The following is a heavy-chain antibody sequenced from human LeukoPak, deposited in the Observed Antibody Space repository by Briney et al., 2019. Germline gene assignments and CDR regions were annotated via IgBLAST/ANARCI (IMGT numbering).Heavy chain of an antibody. Sequence: GESLRISCKGSGYSFTSDWISWVRQMPGKGLEWRGGDDPSDSYTNYSPSFQGHVTISADQSISTAYLQWSSLKASDTAVYYCARHGDWGAAAGFHYWGQGTLVTVSS. D-gene: IGHD6-13*01. J-gene: IGHJ4*02. CDR2: DDPSDSYT. CDR1: GYSFTSDW. V-gene: IGHV5-10-1*01. CDR3: ARHGDWGAAAGFHY.